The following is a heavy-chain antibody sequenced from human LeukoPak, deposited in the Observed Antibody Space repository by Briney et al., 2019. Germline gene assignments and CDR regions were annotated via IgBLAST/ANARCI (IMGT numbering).Heavy chain of an antibody. CDR1: GDSYSSYW. V-gene: IGHV3-7*05. Sequence: GGSLRLSCAASGDSYSSYWMSRVRQAPGQGLEWVANIKQDGSEKYYVDSVKDRLTISRDNAKNSLYLQMNSLRAEDTAVYYCARGGTLYGRFDYWGQGTLVTVSS. D-gene: IGHD1-26*01. CDR3: ARGGTLYGRFDY. J-gene: IGHJ4*02. CDR2: IKQDGSEK.